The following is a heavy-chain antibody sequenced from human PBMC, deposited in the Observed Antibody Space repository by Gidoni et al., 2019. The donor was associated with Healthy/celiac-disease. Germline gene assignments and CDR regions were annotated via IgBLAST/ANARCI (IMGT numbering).Heavy chain of an antibody. CDR2: IFYSGST. D-gene: IGHD2-2*01. CDR3: ARAIPYQYFDY. V-gene: IGHV4-59*01. CDR1: GGSISSYY. J-gene: IGHJ4*02. Sequence: QVQLQASGPGLVTPSETLSLICTVSGGSISSYYWSWIRQPPGKGLECIGYIFYSGSTNYNPSLKSRVTISVDTSKNQFSLKLSSVTAADTAVYYCARAIPYQYFDYWGQGTLVTVSS.